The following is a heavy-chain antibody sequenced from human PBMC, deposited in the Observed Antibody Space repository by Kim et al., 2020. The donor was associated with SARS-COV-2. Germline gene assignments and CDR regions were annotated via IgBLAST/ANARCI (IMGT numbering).Heavy chain of an antibody. CDR1: GYSFTSYW. D-gene: IGHD2-2*01. CDR2: IYPGDSDT. V-gene: IGHV5-51*01. J-gene: IGHJ4*02. Sequence: GESLKISCKGSGYSFTSYWIGWVRQMPGKGLEWMGIIYPGDSDTRYSPSFQGQVTISADKSISTAYLQWSSLKASDTAMYYCARLGCSSTSCYVFPDYWGQGTLVTVSS. CDR3: ARLGCSSTSCYVFPDY.